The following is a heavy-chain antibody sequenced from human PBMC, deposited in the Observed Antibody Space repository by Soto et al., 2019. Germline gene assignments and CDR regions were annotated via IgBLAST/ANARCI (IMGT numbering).Heavy chain of an antibody. CDR1: CYTFTTYG. CDR2: ISVYNGNT. J-gene: IGHJ4*02. CDR3: ARGGRYPDY. V-gene: IGHV1-18*01. Sequence: SEKVSFKASCYTFTTYGVSWVRQAPGQGLEWMGWISVYNGNTNYAQKFQGRVTMTTDTSTNTAYMELRSLRSDDTAVYYCARGGRYPDYWGQGSLVTVSS. D-gene: IGHD1-20*01.